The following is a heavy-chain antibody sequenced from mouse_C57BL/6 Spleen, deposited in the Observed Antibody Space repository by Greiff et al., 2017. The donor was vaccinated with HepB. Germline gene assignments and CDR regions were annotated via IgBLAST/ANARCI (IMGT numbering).Heavy chain of an antibody. V-gene: IGHV5-17*01. CDR2: ISSGSSTI. J-gene: IGHJ4*01. D-gene: IGHD1-1*01. CDR3: ARHGYYYGSSYEYYYAMDY. CDR1: GFTFSDYG. Sequence: EVQVVESGGGLVKPGGSLKLSCAASGFTFSDYGMHWVRQAPEKGLEWVAYISSGSSTIYYADTVKGRFTISRDNAKNTLFLQMTSLRSEDTAMYYCARHGYYYGSSYEYYYAMDYWGQGTSVTVSS.